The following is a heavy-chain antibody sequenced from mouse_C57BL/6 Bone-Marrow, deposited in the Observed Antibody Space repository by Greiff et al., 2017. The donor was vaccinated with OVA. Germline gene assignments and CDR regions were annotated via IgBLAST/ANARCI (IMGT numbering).Heavy chain of an antibody. CDR3: ASDYYGSGPWCAY. CDR1: GFNIKNYY. D-gene: IGHD1-1*01. CDR2: IDPANGNT. Sequence: EVQLKESVAELVRPGASVKLSCTASGFNIKNYYMHWVKQRPEQGLEWIGRIDPANGNTKYAQKFQGKATLTADTSSNTAYLQLSSLTSEDTAIYYYASDYYGSGPWCAYWGQGTLVTVSA. J-gene: IGHJ3*01. V-gene: IGHV14-3*01.